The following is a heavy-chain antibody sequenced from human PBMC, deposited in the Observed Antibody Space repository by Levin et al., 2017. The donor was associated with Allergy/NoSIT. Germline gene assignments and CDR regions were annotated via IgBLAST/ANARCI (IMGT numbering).Heavy chain of an antibody. D-gene: IGHD4-23*01. J-gene: IGHJ6*02. V-gene: IGHV1-2*02. CDR1: EYTFSAYY. CDR3: ARYRGTVAWGLSYGMEF. Sequence: GESLKISCKGSEYTFSAYYMHWVRQAPGQGLEWMGWINPSSGGIKYARNFQGRVTLSRDTSTSTAYMELSRLTSDDTAVYYCARYRGTVAWGLSYGMEFWGQGTTVSVAS. CDR2: INPSSGGI.